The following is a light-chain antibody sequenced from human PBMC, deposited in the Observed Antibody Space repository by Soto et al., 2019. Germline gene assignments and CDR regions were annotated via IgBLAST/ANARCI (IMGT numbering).Light chain of an antibody. J-gene: IGKJ5*01. CDR3: QQYGTSPIT. CDR1: QSVTSRY. V-gene: IGKV3-20*01. Sequence: VLSYSPLNLSCPPRKSANLSSAASQSVTSRYLAWYQQKPGQAPRLLIYGASNRATGIPERFSGSGSGTDFTLTISSLEPEDFAVYYCQQYGTSPITFGQGTRLEI. CDR2: GAS.